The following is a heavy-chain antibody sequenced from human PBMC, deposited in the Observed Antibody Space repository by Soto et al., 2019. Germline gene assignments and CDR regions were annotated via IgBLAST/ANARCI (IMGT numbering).Heavy chain of an antibody. V-gene: IGHV3-33*01. J-gene: IGHJ3*02. CDR2: IWYDGSNK. CDR1: GFTFSSYG. Sequence: GGSLRLSCAASGFTFSSYGMHWVRQAPGKGLEWVAVIWYDGSNKYYADSVKGRFTISRDNSKNTLYLQMNSLRAEDTAVYYCARGRRTRYSSSYDAFDIWGQGTMVTVSS. CDR3: ARGRRTRYSSSYDAFDI. D-gene: IGHD6-6*01.